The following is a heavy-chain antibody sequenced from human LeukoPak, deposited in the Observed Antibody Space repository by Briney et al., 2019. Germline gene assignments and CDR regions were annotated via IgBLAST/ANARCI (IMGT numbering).Heavy chain of an antibody. CDR1: GFTFSSYS. CDR2: ISSSSSTI. CDR3: ARANGMDV. Sequence: PGGSLRLSCTASGFTFSSYSMNWVRQAPGKGLEWVSYISSSSSTIYYADSVKGRFTISRDNAKNSLYPQMSSLRDEDTAVYYCARANGMDVWGQGTTVTVSS. J-gene: IGHJ6*02. V-gene: IGHV3-48*02.